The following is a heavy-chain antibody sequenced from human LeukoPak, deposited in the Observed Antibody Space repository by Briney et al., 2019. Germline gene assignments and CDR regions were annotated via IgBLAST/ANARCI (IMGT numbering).Heavy chain of an antibody. Sequence: GGSLRLSCAASGFTFSGSAMHCVRQAAGKGLEWVGRIISKANSYATAYAASVKGRFTISRDDSKNTAYLQMNSLKTEDTAVYYCTSRAVDGQTLVEYWGQGTLVTVSS. J-gene: IGHJ4*02. CDR1: GFTFSGSA. V-gene: IGHV3-73*01. D-gene: IGHD6-19*01. CDR3: TSRAVDGQTLVEY. CDR2: IISKANSYAT.